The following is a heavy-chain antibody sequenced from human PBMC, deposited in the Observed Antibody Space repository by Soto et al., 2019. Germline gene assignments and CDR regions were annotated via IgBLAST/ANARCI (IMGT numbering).Heavy chain of an antibody. CDR1: GYTFTSYG. CDR3: GGGGRAVFGVVITAFDI. D-gene: IGHD3-3*01. Sequence: ASVKVSCKASGYTFTSYGVTWVRQAPGQGLEWMGWISAYDGNTNYAQKLQGRVTMTKDTSTDTAYMELSSLRSEDTAVYYCGGGGRAVFGVVITAFDIWGQGTMVTVSS. J-gene: IGHJ3*02. V-gene: IGHV1-18*01. CDR2: ISAYDGNT.